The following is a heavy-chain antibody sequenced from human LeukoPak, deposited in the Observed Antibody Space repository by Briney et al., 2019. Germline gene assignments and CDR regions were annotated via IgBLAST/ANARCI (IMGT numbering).Heavy chain of an antibody. Sequence: PGGSLRLSCAASGFTFSSYAMSWVRQAPGKGLEWVSAVSGSGGSTYYADSVKGRFTISRDNSKNTLYLQMNSLRAEDTAVYYCAKGTAGGFYFDYWGQGTLVTLSS. CDR3: AKGTAGGFYFDY. CDR1: GFTFSSYA. D-gene: IGHD1-14*01. V-gene: IGHV3-23*01. CDR2: VSGSGGST. J-gene: IGHJ4*02.